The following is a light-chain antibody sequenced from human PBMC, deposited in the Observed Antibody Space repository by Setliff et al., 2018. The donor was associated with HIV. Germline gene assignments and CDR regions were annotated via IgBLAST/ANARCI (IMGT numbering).Light chain of an antibody. CDR3: CSNTGSNTFV. V-gene: IGLV2-23*01. J-gene: IGLJ1*01. Sequence: QSVLAQPPSASGSPGQSVTISCTGTSNDVGRYDLVSWYQQHPARAPKLIIYQATRRPSGVSNRFSGSKSGNVASLTISGLQAEDEADYYCCSNTGSNTFVFGTGTKVTVL. CDR2: QAT. CDR1: SNDVGRYDL.